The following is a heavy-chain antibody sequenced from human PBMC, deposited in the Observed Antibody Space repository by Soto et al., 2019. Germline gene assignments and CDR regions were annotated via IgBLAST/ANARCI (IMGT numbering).Heavy chain of an antibody. D-gene: IGHD6-6*01. CDR2: IYHSGST. V-gene: IGHV4-4*02. J-gene: IGHJ4*02. CDR3: AKCITALGPIDY. CDR1: GGSISSGGYS. Sequence: PSETLSLTCAVSGGSISSGGYSWSWVRQPPGKGLEWIGEIYHSGSTNYNPSLKSRVTISVDKSKNQFSLKLSSVTAADTAVYYCAKCITALGPIDYWGRGTLDTVSS.